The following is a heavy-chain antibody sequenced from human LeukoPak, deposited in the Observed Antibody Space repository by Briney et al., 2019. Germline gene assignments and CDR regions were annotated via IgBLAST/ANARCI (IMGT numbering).Heavy chain of an antibody. CDR3: ASYGDLSVVSHFQH. Sequence: EASVKVSCKVSGYTLTELSMHWVRQAPGQGLEWMGWINPNSGGTNYAQKFQGRVTMTRDTSICTAYMELSRLRSDDTAVYYCASYGDLSVVSHFQHWGQGTLVTVSS. V-gene: IGHV1-2*02. CDR1: GYTLTELS. J-gene: IGHJ1*01. CDR2: INPNSGGT. D-gene: IGHD4-17*01.